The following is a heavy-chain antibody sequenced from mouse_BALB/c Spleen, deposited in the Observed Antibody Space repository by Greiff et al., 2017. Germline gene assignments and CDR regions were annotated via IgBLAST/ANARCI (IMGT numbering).Heavy chain of an antibody. Sequence: EVKLVESGGGLVQPGGSRKLSCAASGFTFSSFGMHWVRQAPEKGLEWVAYISSGSSTIYYADTVKGRFTISRDNPKNTLFLQMTSLRSEDTAMYYCAREGSYRAWFAYWGQGTLVTVSA. CDR3: AREGSYRAWFAY. V-gene: IGHV5-17*02. CDR1: GFTFSSFG. D-gene: IGHD6-1*01. J-gene: IGHJ3*01. CDR2: ISSGSSTI.